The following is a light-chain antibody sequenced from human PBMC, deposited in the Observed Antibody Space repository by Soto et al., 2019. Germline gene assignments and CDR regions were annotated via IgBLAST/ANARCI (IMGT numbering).Light chain of an antibody. Sequence: DIQMTQSPSTLSASVGDRVTITCRASQSISSWLAWYQQKPGKAPKRLIYKASTLESGIPSRFSGGGSGTEFTLTISSLQLDDFATYYCQLYDIFSLTFGGGTKVEVK. CDR2: KAS. V-gene: IGKV1-5*03. CDR1: QSISSW. CDR3: QLYDIFSLT. J-gene: IGKJ4*01.